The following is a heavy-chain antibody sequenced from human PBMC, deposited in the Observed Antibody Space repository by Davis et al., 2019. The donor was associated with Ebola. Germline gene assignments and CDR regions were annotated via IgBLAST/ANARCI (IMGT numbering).Heavy chain of an antibody. Sequence: ASVKVSCKASGYTFTSYAMHWVRQAPGQRLEWMGWINAGNGNTKYSQKFQGRVTITADKSTSTAYMELSSLRSEDTAVYYCARSIAAAVAVEGNWFDPWGQGTLVTVSS. CDR1: GYTFTSYA. V-gene: IGHV1-3*01. D-gene: IGHD6-13*01. CDR2: INAGNGNT. CDR3: ARSIAAAVAVEGNWFDP. J-gene: IGHJ5*02.